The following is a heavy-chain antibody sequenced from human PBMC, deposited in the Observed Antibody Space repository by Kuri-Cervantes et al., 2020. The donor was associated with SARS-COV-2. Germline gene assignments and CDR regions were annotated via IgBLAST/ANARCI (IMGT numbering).Heavy chain of an antibody. J-gene: IGHJ4*02. Sequence: GESLKISCKASGHSFTSYWIGWVRQMPGKGLEWMGIIYPGDSDITYSPSFQGQVTISADKSFSTAYLQWSSLKASDTAMYYCARKGRGDVAVAGPFYDYWGQGTLVTVSS. D-gene: IGHD6-19*01. CDR1: GHSFTSYW. V-gene: IGHV5-51*01. CDR3: ARKGRGDVAVAGPFYDY. CDR2: IYPGDSDI.